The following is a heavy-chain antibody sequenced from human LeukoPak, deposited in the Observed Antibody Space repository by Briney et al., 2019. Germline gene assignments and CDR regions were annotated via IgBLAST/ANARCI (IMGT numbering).Heavy chain of an antibody. V-gene: IGHV1-46*01. CDR2: INPSGGSI. J-gene: IGHJ4*02. D-gene: IGHD6-13*01. CDR1: GHIFTSYY. Sequence: ASVKVSCKASGHIFTSYYMYWVRQAPGQGLEWMGIINPSGGSIRYAQKFQGRVTMTRDASTSTVYMELSSLRSEDTAVYYCARVQQGSSWYSFGNGYFDYWGQGTLVTVSS. CDR3: ARVQQGSSWYSFGNGYFDY.